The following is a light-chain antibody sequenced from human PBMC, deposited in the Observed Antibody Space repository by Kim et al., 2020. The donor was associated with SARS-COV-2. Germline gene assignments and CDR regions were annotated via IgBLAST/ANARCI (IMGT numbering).Light chain of an antibody. CDR2: EVT. Sequence: QSALTQPASVSGSPGQSITISCTGTSSDIGSYNLVSWYQQHPGKVPKLMIYEVTKRPSGVSNRFSGSKSGNTASLTISGLQADDEADYYCCSYAGIRVFGGGTKVTVL. V-gene: IGLV2-23*02. CDR1: SSDIGSYNL. J-gene: IGLJ2*01. CDR3: CSYAGIRV.